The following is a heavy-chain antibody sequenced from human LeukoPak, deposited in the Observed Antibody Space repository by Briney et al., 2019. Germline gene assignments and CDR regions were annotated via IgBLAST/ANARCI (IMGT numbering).Heavy chain of an antibody. Sequence: SVKVSCKASGNSISNYAVSWVRQAPGQGFEWMGGIIPIFGTADYAQKFQGRVTITADESTSTAYMELSSLTSEDTAVYYCVTTVTTSYNYGMDVWGQGTTVTVSS. V-gene: IGHV1-69*13. CDR2: IIPIFGTA. D-gene: IGHD4-17*01. CDR3: VTTVTTSYNYGMDV. CDR1: GNSISNYA. J-gene: IGHJ6*02.